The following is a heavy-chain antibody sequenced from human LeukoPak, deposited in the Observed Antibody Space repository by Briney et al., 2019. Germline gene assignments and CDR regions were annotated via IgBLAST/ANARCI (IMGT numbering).Heavy chain of an antibody. CDR1: GYTFTSYG. J-gene: IGHJ4*02. CDR3: AREGVIAVGRD. Sequence: GASVKVSCKASGYTFTSYGISWVRQAPGQGLEWMGWISAYNGNTNYAQKFQGRVTMTRDTSISTAYMELSRLRSDDTAVYYCAREGVIAVGRDWGQGTLVTVSS. V-gene: IGHV1-18*01. CDR2: ISAYNGNT. D-gene: IGHD6-19*01.